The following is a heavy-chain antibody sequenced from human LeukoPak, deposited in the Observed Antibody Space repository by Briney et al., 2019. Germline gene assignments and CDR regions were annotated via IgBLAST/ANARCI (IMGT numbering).Heavy chain of an antibody. J-gene: IGHJ4*02. V-gene: IGHV3-73*01. CDR3: TRPLLGAVAGDDY. D-gene: IGHD6-19*01. Sequence: GGSLRLSCAASGFTFSGSAMHWVRQASGKGLEWVGRIRSKANSYATAYAASVKGRFTISRDDSKNTAYLQMNSLKTEDTAVYYCTRPLLGAVAGDDYWGQGTLVTVSS. CDR1: GFTFSGSA. CDR2: IRSKANSYAT.